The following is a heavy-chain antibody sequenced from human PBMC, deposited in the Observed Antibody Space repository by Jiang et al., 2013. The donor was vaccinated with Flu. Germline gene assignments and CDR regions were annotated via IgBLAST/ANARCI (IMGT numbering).Heavy chain of an antibody. J-gene: IGHJ4*02. V-gene: IGHV1-24*01. CDR3: VTLWGLDY. CDR2: FAQTNGEP. CDR1: GDTLTELS. D-gene: IGHD2-21*02. Sequence: GAEVKKPGASVKVSCKVYGDTLTELSMHWVRQAPGKGLEWMGGFAQTNGEPVYAENFEGRLTMTQDTSTDTTYMELSSLRSDDTAMYFCVTLWGLDYWGQGTLVTVSS.